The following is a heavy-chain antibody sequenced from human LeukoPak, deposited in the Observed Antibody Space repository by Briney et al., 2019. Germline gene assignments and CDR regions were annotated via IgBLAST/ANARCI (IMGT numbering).Heavy chain of an antibody. CDR1: GFTFSTYD. CDR3: AKDFGPIVVVPAAIPDY. J-gene: IGHJ4*02. Sequence: GGSLRLSCAASGFTFSTYDMHWVRQAPGKGLECVAFIRYDASNKFYADSVKGRFTISRDNSKNTLYLQMNSLRAEDTAVYYCAKDFGPIVVVPAAIPDYWGQGTLVTVSS. D-gene: IGHD2-2*02. CDR2: IRYDASNK. V-gene: IGHV3-30*02.